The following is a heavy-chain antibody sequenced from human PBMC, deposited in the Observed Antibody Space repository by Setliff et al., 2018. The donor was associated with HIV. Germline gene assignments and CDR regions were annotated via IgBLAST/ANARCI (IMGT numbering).Heavy chain of an antibody. D-gene: IGHD2-8*01. CDR2: IMQDGSVK. Sequence: PGGSLRLSCAASGFTFSDYWMTWVRQAPGKGLEWVANIMQDGSVKYYVDSVKGRFTVSRDNAKSSLFLQMSGLRPEDTAVYYCVRVLLRTNPLYGVASNWFDPWGREPWSPSPQ. V-gene: IGHV3-7*03. CDR1: GFTFSDYW. J-gene: IGHJ5*02. CDR3: VRVLLRTNPLYGVASNWFDP.